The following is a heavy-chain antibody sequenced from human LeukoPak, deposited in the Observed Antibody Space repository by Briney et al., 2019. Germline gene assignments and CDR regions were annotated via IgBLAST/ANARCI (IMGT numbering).Heavy chain of an antibody. CDR1: GGSISSYH. CDR3: ARDEVRFPRVFQH. V-gene: IGHV4-59*01. Sequence: SETLSLTCTVSGGSISSYHWSWIRQPPGKGLEWIGNIYYSGSTNYNPSLKSRVTISLDTSKDQFPLKLSSVTAADTAVYYCARDEVRFPRVFQHWGQGTLVTVSS. CDR2: IYYSGST. D-gene: IGHD3-10*01. J-gene: IGHJ1*01.